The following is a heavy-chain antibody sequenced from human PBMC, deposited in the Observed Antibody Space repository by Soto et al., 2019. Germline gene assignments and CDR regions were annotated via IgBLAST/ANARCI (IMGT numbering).Heavy chain of an antibody. CDR3: TTALEWLLRNEEKADY. CDR1: GFTFSNAW. V-gene: IGHV3-15*01. CDR2: IKSKTDGGTT. J-gene: IGHJ4*02. Sequence: PGGSLRLSCAASGFTFSNAWMSWVRQAPGKGLEWVGRIKSKTDGGTTDYAAPVKGRFTISRDDSKNTLYLQMNSLKTEDTAVYYCTTALEWLLRNEEKADYWGQGTLVTVSS. D-gene: IGHD3-3*01.